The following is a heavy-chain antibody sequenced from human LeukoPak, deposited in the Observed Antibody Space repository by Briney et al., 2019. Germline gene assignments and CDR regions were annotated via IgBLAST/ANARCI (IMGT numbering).Heavy chain of an antibody. J-gene: IGHJ4*02. CDR1: GFTFSSYW. CDR2: IKHDGSEK. D-gene: IGHD6-19*01. CDR3: AREGRQWLVLSGIDY. V-gene: IGHV3-7*01. Sequence: GSLRLSCAASGFTFSSYWMSWVRQAPGKGLEWVANIKHDGSEKYYVDSVKGRFTISRDNAKNSLYLQMNSLRAEDTAVYYCAREGRQWLVLSGIDYWGQGTLVTVSS.